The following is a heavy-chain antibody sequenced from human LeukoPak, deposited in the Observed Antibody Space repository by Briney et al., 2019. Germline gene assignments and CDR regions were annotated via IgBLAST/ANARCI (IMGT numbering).Heavy chain of an antibody. D-gene: IGHD1-26*01. J-gene: IGHJ4*02. CDR1: GGSVNSGSYY. CDR3: ARAAYSGSYHSDY. Sequence: PSETLSLTCTVSGGSVNSGSYYWDWIRQPPGKGLEWIGYIYYSGSTNYNPSLKSRVTISVDTSKNQFSLKLSSVTAADTAVYYCARAAYSGSYHSDYWGQGTLVTVSS. V-gene: IGHV4-61*01. CDR2: IYYSGST.